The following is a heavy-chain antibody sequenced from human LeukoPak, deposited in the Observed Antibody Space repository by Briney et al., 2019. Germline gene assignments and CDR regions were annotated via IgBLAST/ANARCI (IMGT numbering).Heavy chain of an antibody. V-gene: IGHV3-30*04. CDR3: ARGALYYYDSSGKTTKTYDAFDI. J-gene: IGHJ3*02. CDR1: GFTFSSYA. CDR2: ISYDGSNK. D-gene: IGHD3-22*01. Sequence: PGRSLRLSCAASGFTFSSYAMHWVRQAPGKGLEWVAVISYDGSNKYYADSVKGRFTISRDNSKNTLYLQMNSLRAEDTAVYYCARGALYYYDSSGKTTKTYDAFDIWGQGTMVTVSS.